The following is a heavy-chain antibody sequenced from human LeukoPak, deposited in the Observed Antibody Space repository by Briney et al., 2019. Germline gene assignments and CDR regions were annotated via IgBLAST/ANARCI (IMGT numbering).Heavy chain of an antibody. CDR3: KVTVCYGCYFDY. CDR1: GYIFSDHG. Sequence: GGSLRLSCAASGYIFSDHGMTWVRQAPGKGLEWVSTINGPGDNPQYAGTVKGRFTISRDNSRNTVFLQMDSLRADDTAIYCAKVTVCYGCYFDYWGQGILVTVSS. V-gene: IGHV3-23*01. CDR2: INGPGDNP. D-gene: IGHD2-8*01. J-gene: IGHJ4*02.